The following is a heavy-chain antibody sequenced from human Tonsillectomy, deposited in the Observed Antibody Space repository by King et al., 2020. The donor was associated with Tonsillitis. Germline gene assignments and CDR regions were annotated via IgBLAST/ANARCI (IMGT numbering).Heavy chain of an antibody. Sequence: QLQESGPGLVKPSETLSLTCTVSGGSISSSSHYWGWIRQPPGKGLEWIGNIYYTGNTYYTPSLKSRVTISVATSGNQFSLKLSSVTAADTAVYDCARHPGWDLQDSDRGGQGTLATVSS. CDR1: GGSISSSSHY. J-gene: IGHJ5*02. CDR3: ARHPGWDLQDSDR. CDR2: IYYTGNT. V-gene: IGHV4-39*01. D-gene: IGHD4-23*01.